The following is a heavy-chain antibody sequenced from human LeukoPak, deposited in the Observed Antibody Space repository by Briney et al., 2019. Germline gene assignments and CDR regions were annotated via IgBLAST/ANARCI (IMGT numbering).Heavy chain of an antibody. CDR3: ARKGPEHLPTYFGX. CDR1: GGSISSGGYY. J-gene: IGHJ4*02. Sequence: SETLSLTCTVSGGSISSGGYYWSWIRQSPGKGLEWIGYIYHSGSTYFNPSLKSRVAISLDKSRNHFTLMVTAVTAADTAFYYCARKGPEHLPTYFGXWGRGILVTVSS. D-gene: IGHD2-21*01. V-gene: IGHV4-30-2*06. CDR2: IYHSGST.